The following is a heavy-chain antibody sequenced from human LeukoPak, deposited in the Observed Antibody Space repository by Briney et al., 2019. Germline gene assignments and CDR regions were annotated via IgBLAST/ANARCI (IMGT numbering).Heavy chain of an antibody. V-gene: IGHV3-7*01. CDR3: ARDSPIDDFWSGLASFDAFDI. J-gene: IGHJ3*02. Sequence: PGGSLRLSCAASGFSFSSYWMSWVRQAPGKGLEWVAKIKQDGSEKFYVDSVKGRFTISRDNAKNSVYLQMNSLRAEDTAVYYCARDSPIDDFWSGLASFDAFDIWGQGTMVTVSS. CDR2: IKQDGSEK. D-gene: IGHD3-3*01. CDR1: GFSFSSYW.